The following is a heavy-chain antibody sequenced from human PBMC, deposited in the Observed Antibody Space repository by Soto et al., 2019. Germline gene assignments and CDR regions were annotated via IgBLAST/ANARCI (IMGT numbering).Heavy chain of an antibody. Sequence: QVQLQQRGAGLLKPSETLSLTCAVYGGSFSGYYWSWIRQPPGKGLEWIGEINHSGSTNYNPSLKSRVTISVDTSKNQFSLKLSSVTAADTAVYYCARAIRLRLGELSLFDYWGQGTLVTVSS. CDR3: ARAIRLRLGELSLFDY. D-gene: IGHD3-16*02. CDR1: GGSFSGYY. V-gene: IGHV4-34*01. J-gene: IGHJ4*02. CDR2: INHSGST.